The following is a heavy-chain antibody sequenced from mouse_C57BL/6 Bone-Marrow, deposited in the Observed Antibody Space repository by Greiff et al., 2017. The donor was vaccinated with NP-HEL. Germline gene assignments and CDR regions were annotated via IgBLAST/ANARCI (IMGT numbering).Heavy chain of an antibody. CDR2: IFPGSGST. Sequence: VKLMESGAELMKPGASVKISCKATGYTFSSYWIEWVKQRPGHGLEWIGEIFPGSGSTSYNEKFKGKATFTADTSSNTAYMQLSSLTSEDSAVYYCARGDYTWRFAYWGQGTLVTVSA. V-gene: IGHV1-9*01. CDR3: ARGDYTWRFAY. D-gene: IGHD2-4*01. CDR1: GYTFSSYW. J-gene: IGHJ3*01.